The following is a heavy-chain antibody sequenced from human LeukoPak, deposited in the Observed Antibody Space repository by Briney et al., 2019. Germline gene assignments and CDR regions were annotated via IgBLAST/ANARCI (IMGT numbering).Heavy chain of an antibody. J-gene: IGHJ5*02. Sequence: PSETLSLTCTVSGGSISSSSYYWGWIRQPPGKGLEWIGSIYYSGSTYYNPSLKSRVTISVDTSKNQFSLKLSSVTAADTAVYYCARVCPNKYSSGWYAFDPWGQGTLVTVSS. CDR3: ARVCPNKYSSGWYAFDP. CDR2: IYYSGST. D-gene: IGHD6-19*01. V-gene: IGHV4-39*07. CDR1: GGSISSSSYY.